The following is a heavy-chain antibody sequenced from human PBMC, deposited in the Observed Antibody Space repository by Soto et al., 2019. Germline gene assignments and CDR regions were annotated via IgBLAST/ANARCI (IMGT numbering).Heavy chain of an antibody. Sequence: SETLSLTCTVSGGSISSSNYYWGWIRQPPGKGLEWIGTIYYSGNTYYNPSLKSRVTISVDTSENQFSLKLSSVTAADTAVYSWARNVTVTTAPYYYYREVGEKGPRFPVSS. CDR1: GGSISSSNYY. J-gene: IGHJ6*03. V-gene: IGHV4-39*01. CDR2: IYYSGNT. CDR3: ARNVTVTTAPYYYYREV. D-gene: IGHD4-17*01.